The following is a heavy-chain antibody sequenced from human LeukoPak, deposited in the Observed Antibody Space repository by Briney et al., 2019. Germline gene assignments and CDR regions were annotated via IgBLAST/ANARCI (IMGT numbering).Heavy chain of an antibody. CDR1: GGSFSGYY. CDR3: ASSGGRGAFDI. J-gene: IGHJ3*02. D-gene: IGHD6-19*01. CDR2: INHSGST. Sequence: SETLSLTCAVYGGSFSGYYWSGIRQPPAKGLEWIGEINHSGSTNYNPSLKSRVTISVDTSKNQFSLKLSSVTAADTAVYYCASSGGRGAFDIWGQGTMVTVSS. V-gene: IGHV4-34*01.